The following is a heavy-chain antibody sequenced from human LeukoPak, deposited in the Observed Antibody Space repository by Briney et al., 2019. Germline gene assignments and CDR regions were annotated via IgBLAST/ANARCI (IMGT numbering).Heavy chain of an antibody. D-gene: IGHD6-19*01. CDR2: INPNSGGT. V-gene: IGHV1-2*02. Sequence: ASVKVSCKASGYTFTGYYMHWVRQAPGRGLEWMGWINPNSGGTNYAQKFQGRVTMTRDTSISTAYMELSRLRSDDTAVYYCARGRPVAGIRYFDYWGQGTLVTVSS. CDR3: ARGRPVAGIRYFDY. CDR1: GYTFTGYY. J-gene: IGHJ4*02.